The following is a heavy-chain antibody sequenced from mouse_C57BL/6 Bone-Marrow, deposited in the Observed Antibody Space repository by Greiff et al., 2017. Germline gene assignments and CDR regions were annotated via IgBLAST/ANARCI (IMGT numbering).Heavy chain of an antibody. V-gene: IGHV1-69*01. CDR3: ARVGFYYNGSSSYAMDY. Sequence: MPGQGLEWIGEIDPSDSFTNYNQKFKGKSTLTVDKSSSTAYMQLSRQTSEDSAVYYCARVGFYYNGSSSYAMDYWGQGTSVTVSS. J-gene: IGHJ4*01. D-gene: IGHD1-1*01. CDR2: IDPSDSFT.